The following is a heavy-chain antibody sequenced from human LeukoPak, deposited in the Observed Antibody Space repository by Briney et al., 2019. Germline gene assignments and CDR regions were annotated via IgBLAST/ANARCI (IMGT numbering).Heavy chain of an antibody. CDR1: GFTFSISW. V-gene: IGHV3-7*04. J-gene: IGHJ4*02. CDR3: AGSHSYAFDS. Sequence: WGSLRLSCTPSGFTFSISWMTWVGQAPGKGLEWVANIKTDGSYNQYLESVKGRFTISRDNAKKSLFLQMNSLRAEDTAVYYCAGSHSYAFDSRGQGTPVTVSS. D-gene: IGHD2-21*01. CDR2: IKTDGSYN.